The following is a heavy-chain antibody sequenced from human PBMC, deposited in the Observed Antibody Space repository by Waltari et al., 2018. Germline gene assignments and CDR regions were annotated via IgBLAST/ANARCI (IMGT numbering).Heavy chain of an antibody. V-gene: IGHV1-2*02. CDR3: ARRAGNIAAAGKFRLSWFDP. CDR2: INPNSGGT. Sequence: HWVRQAPGQGLEWMGWINPNSGGTNYAQKFQGRVTMTRDTSISTAYMELSRLRSDDTAVYYCARRAGNIAAAGKFRLSWFDPWGQGTLVTVSS. J-gene: IGHJ5*02. D-gene: IGHD6-13*01.